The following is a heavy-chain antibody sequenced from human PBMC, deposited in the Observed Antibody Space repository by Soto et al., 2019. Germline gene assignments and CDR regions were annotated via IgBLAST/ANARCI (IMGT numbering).Heavy chain of an antibody. D-gene: IGHD6-13*01. CDR1: GGSISSYY. V-gene: IGHV4-59*01. CDR3: ARERDSSGWYGPDGYFVY. CDR2: IYYSGST. J-gene: IGHJ4*02. Sequence: SETLSLTCTVSGGSISSYYWSWIRQPPGKGLEWIGYIYYSGSTNYNPSLKSRVTISVDTSKNQFSLKLSSVTAADTAVYYCARERDSSGWYGPDGYFVYWGQGTLVTDSP.